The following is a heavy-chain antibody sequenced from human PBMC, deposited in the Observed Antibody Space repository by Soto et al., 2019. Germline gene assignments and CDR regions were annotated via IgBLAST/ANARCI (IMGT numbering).Heavy chain of an antibody. CDR2: IYHSGST. CDR3: ARDPEVGYGLDV. CDR1: GASIRSSNW. Sequence: QVQLQESGPGLVKPSGTLSLTCAVSGASIRSSNWWTWDRQPPGKGLEWIGEIYHSGSTNYNPSLKSRVTISVYKSKNQLSLKLTSVTAADTAVYYCARDPEVGYGLDVWGQGITVTVSS. D-gene: IGHD2-2*01. J-gene: IGHJ6*02. V-gene: IGHV4-4*02.